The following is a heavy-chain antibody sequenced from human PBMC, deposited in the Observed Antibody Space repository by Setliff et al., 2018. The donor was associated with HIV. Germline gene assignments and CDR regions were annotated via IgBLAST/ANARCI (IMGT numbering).Heavy chain of an antibody. Sequence: PGGSLRLSCAASGFTFSSYGMHWVRQAPGKGLEWVAVIWYDGSNKYYADSVQGRFTISRDDSKNTLYLQMNSLRAEDTAVYYCARGQFRLRPDSLDLWGQGTLVTVSS. CDR2: IWYDGSNK. V-gene: IGHV3-33*01. D-gene: IGHD2-21*01. J-gene: IGHJ3*01. CDR1: GFTFSSYG. CDR3: ARGQFRLRPDSLDL.